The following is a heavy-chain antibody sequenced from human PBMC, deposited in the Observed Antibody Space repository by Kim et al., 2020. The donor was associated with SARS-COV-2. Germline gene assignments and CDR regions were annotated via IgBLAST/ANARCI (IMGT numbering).Heavy chain of an antibody. V-gene: IGHV3-23*05. CDR1: GFTFSRRA. J-gene: IGHJ4*02. CDR3: AKDHPGSGWPTFDS. CDR2: VNNNNNP. D-gene: IGHD6-19*01. Sequence: GGSLRLSCAASGFTFSRRAMSWVRQVPGKGLEWIASVNNNNNPYYADSVKGRFTVSRDITKDTLYLQMNSLRADDTALYYCAKDHPGSGWPTFDSWGQGTLVAVSS.